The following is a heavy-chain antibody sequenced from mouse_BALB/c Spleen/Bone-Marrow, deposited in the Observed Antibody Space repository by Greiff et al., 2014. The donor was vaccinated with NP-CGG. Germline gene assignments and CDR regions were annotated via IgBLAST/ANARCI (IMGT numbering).Heavy chain of an antibody. D-gene: IGHD1-1*01. CDR1: GFSLTSYG. CDR2: IWAGGST. J-gene: IGHJ2*01. Sequence: VKLMESGPGLVAPSQSLSITCTVSGFSLTSYGVHWVRQPPGRGLEWLGVIWAGGSTNYNSALMSRLSIGKDNSKSQVFLKMNSLQTDDTAMYYCARDYYGSSYFDYWGQGTTLTVSS. V-gene: IGHV2-9*02. CDR3: ARDYYGSSYFDY.